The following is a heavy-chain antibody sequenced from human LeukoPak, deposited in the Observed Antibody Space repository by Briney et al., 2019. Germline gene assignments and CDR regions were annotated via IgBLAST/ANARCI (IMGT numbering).Heavy chain of an antibody. CDR1: GFTFSNAW. D-gene: IGHD4-17*01. CDR2: IKSKTDGGTT. Sequence: GGSLRLSCAASGFTFSNAWMSWVRQAPGKGLEWVGRIKSKTDGGTTDYAAPVKGRFTISRDDSKNTLYLQMNSLKTEDTAVYYCTTHHRDYGDYADAYYYYYMDVWGKGTTVTVSS. V-gene: IGHV3-15*01. CDR3: TTHHRDYGDYADAYYYYYMDV. J-gene: IGHJ6*03.